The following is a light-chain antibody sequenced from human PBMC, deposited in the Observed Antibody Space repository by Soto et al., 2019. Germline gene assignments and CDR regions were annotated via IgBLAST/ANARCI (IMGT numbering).Light chain of an antibody. V-gene: IGLV2-14*03. J-gene: IGLJ1*01. CDR2: DVS. CDR1: SSDIGGYDY. CDR3: SSYASRSTPYV. Sequence: QSALTQPASGSGSPGQSITISCTGTSSDIGGYDYVSWYLHHPGKAPKLMISDVSNRPSGVSNRFSGSKSGNTASLTIYGLQAEDEADYYCSSYASRSTPYVFGTGTKFTVL.